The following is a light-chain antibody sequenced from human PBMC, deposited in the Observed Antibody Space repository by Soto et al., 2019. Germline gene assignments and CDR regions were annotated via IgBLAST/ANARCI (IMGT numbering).Light chain of an antibody. CDR3: QQTYSTPIT. Sequence: EIVMTQSPATLSVSPGERATLSCRASQSVSSNLAWYQQKPGRAPRLLIYGASTRATGIPARFSGSGSGTEFTLTITSLQPEDFATYYCQQTYSTPITFGQGTRLEIK. CDR2: GAS. V-gene: IGKV3-15*01. CDR1: QSVSSN. J-gene: IGKJ5*01.